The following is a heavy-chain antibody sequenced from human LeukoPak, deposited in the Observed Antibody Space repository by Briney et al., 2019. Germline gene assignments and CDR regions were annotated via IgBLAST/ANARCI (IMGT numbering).Heavy chain of an antibody. CDR1: GFTFSSNA. V-gene: IGHV3-33*08. Sequence: PGGSLRLSCAASGFTFSSNAMSWVRQAPGKGLEWVAVIWYDGSNKYYADSVKGRFTISRDNSKNTLYLQMNSLRAEDTAVYYCARDMRVTIFGVVSWFDPWGQGTLVTVSS. J-gene: IGHJ5*02. D-gene: IGHD3-3*01. CDR3: ARDMRVTIFGVVSWFDP. CDR2: IWYDGSNK.